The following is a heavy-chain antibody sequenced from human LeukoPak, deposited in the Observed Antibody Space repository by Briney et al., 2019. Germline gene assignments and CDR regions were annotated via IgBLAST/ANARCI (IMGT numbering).Heavy chain of an antibody. CDR2: ISSSGSTI. J-gene: IGHJ6*04. CDR1: GFTFSSYE. V-gene: IGHV3-48*03. CDR3: AELGITMIGGV. Sequence: PGGSLRLSCAASGFTFSSYEMNWVRQAAGEGLEWVSYISSSGSTIYYADSVKGRFTISRDNAKNSLYLQMNSLRAEDTAVYYCAELGITMIGGVWGKGTTVTISS. D-gene: IGHD3-10*02.